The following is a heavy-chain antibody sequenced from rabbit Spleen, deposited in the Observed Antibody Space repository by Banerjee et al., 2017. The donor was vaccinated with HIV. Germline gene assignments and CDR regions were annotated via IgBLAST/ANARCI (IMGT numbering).Heavy chain of an antibody. V-gene: IGHV1S45*01. J-gene: IGHJ4*01. D-gene: IGHD1-1*01. CDR1: GFSFTDKDV. CDR2: INTITGKT. CDR3: ARDLPDVICWNFNL. Sequence: QEQLVESGGGLVQPEGSLTLTCKASGFSFTDKDVMCWVRQAPGKGLEWIGCINTITGKTVYAPWAKGRFTIYRASSTTVFLQMTSLTAADTDTYFCARDLPDVICWNFNLWGPGTLVTVS.